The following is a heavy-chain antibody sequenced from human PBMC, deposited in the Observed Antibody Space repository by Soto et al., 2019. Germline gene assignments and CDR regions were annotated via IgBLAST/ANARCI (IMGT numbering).Heavy chain of an antibody. Sequence: SETLSLTCAVYGGSLSGYYWSGIRQSPGEGLEWMGEINHSGSTEYSPSLKSRVTISVDTSKNQFSLKVRSLTAADTAVYYCASRQDNDAPGWFDSWGQGTPVTVSS. CDR2: INHSGST. D-gene: IGHD2-2*01. CDR3: ASRQDNDAPGWFDS. J-gene: IGHJ5*01. V-gene: IGHV4-34*01. CDR1: GGSLSGYY.